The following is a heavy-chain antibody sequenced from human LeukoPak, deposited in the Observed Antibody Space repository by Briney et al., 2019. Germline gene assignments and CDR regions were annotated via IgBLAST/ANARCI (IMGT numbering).Heavy chain of an antibody. Sequence: PGGSLRLSCAASGFTFSDYYMSWIRQAPGKGLEWVSYISSSGSTIYYADSVKGRFTISRDNAKNSLYLQMNSLRAEDTAVYYCARDPVVAAPDYFDYWGQGTLVTVSS. D-gene: IGHD2-15*01. CDR1: GFTFSDYY. J-gene: IGHJ4*02. CDR2: ISSSGSTI. CDR3: ARDPVVAAPDYFDY. V-gene: IGHV3-11*01.